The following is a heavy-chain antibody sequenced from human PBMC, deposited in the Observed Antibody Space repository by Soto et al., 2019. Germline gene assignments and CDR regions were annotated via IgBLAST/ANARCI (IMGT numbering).Heavy chain of an antibody. D-gene: IGHD3-22*01. CDR1: GLTFSCYD. V-gene: IGHV3-13*05. CDR3: ARFSYDSSGYHYGMDV. CDR2: IGTAGDP. Sequence: GGSLRLSCAASGLTFSCYDMHWVRQATGKGLEWVSAIGTAGDPYYPGSVKGRFTISRENAKNSLYLQMNSLRAGDTAVYYCARFSYDSSGYHYGMDVWGQGTTVTVSS. J-gene: IGHJ6*02.